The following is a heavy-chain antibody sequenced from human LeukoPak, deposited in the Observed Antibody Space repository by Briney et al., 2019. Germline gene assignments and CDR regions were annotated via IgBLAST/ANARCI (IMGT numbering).Heavy chain of an antibody. CDR1: GDSFSGYY. CDR2: INQSGST. Sequence: SETLSLTCAVFGDSFSGYYWSWIRQPPGKGLEWIGEINQSGSTNYNASLKSRVTMSVDTSKNQFSLKLSSVTAADTAVYYCARSEYSYGADAFDIWGQGTMVTVSS. V-gene: IGHV4-34*01. D-gene: IGHD5-18*01. CDR3: ARSEYSYGADAFDI. J-gene: IGHJ3*02.